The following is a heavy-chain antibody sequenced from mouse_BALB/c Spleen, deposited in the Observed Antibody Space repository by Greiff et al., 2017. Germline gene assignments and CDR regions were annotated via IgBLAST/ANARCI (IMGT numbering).Heavy chain of an antibody. V-gene: IGHV7-3*02. J-gene: IGHJ2*01. CDR2: IRNKANGYTT. CDR3: ARDGVHYYFDY. D-gene: IGHD1-2*01. Sequence: EVKVVESGGGLVQPGGSLRLSCATSGFTFTDYYMSWVRQPPGKALEWLGFIRNKANGYTTEYSASVKGRFTISRDNSQSILYLQMNTLRAEDSATYYCARDGVHYYFDYWGQGTTLTVSS. CDR1: GFTFTDYY.